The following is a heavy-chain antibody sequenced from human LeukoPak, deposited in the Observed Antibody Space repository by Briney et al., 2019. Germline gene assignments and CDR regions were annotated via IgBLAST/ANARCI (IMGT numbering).Heavy chain of an antibody. V-gene: IGHV3-23*01. CDR1: GFTFSSYA. CDR3: ASEGVVTLYSDY. J-gene: IGHJ4*02. D-gene: IGHD3-3*01. CDR2: ISGSGGST. Sequence: GGSLRLSCAASGFTFSSYAMSWVRQALGKGLEWVSAISGSGGSTYYADSVKGRFTISRDNSKNTLYLQMNSLRAEDTAVYYCASEGVVTLYSDYWGQGTLVTVSS.